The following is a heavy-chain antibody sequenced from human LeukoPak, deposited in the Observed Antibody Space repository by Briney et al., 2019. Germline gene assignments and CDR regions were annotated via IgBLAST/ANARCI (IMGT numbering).Heavy chain of an antibody. CDR3: ARPQPDYGDYPPFLYMDV. V-gene: IGHV1-18*01. CDR2: ISAYNGNT. D-gene: IGHD4-17*01. CDR1: GYTFTSYG. Sequence: ASVKVSCKASGYTFTSYGISLVRQAPGQGLEWMGWISAYNGNTNYAQKLQGRVTMTTDTSTSTAYMELRSLRSDYTAVYYCARPQPDYGDYPPFLYMDVWGKGTTVTVSS. J-gene: IGHJ6*03.